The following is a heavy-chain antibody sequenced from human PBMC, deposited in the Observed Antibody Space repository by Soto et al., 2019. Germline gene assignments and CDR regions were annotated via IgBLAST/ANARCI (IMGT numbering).Heavy chain of an antibody. V-gene: IGHV3-23*01. CDR3: AKDSFIHWSGYDSY. Sequence: GGSLRLSCAASGLPFSTYAMILVRQSPGKGLEWVSAISGSGDSTYYADSVKGRFTISRDNSKNTLYLQMSSLRAEDTAIYYCAKDSFIHWSGYDSYWGQGTRVTVSS. CDR1: GLPFSTYA. J-gene: IGHJ4*02. CDR2: ISGSGDST. D-gene: IGHD5-12*01.